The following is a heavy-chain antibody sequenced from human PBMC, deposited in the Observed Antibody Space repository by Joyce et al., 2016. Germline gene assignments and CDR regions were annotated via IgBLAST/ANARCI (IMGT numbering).Heavy chain of an antibody. D-gene: IGHD3-16*02. CDR2: LYYGGAT. CDR3: ARSSRWAFDL. J-gene: IGHJ3*01. CDR1: GGSINSHY. Sequence: QVQLQESGPRLVKPSETLSLTCTVSGGSINSHYWSWIWQPPGKGLEWIGYLYYGGATQYSPSLKSRVTFSLDTSKNDFSLNLRSVTAEDSAVYYCARSSRWAFDLWGQGTLVTVSS. V-gene: IGHV4-59*11.